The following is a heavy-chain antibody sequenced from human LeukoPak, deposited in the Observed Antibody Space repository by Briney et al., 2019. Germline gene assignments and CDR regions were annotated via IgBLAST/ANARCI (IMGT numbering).Heavy chain of an antibody. D-gene: IGHD4-23*01. Sequence: PGGSLRLSCAASGFTFSSYGMHWVRQAPGKGLEWVAFIRYDGSNKYYADSVKGRFTISRDNSKNTLYLQMNSLRAEDTAVYYCAKDRTTVVTPDAFDIWGQGTMVTASS. CDR1: GFTFSSYG. CDR3: AKDRTTVVTPDAFDI. J-gene: IGHJ3*02. CDR2: IRYDGSNK. V-gene: IGHV3-30*02.